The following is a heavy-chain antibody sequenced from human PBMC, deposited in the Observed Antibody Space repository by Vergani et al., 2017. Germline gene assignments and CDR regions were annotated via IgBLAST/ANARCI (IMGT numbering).Heavy chain of an antibody. CDR2: IYHSGST. V-gene: IGHV4-38-2*01. D-gene: IGHD5-12*01. Sequence: QVQLQESGPGLVEPSETLSLTCAVSGYSIRNGYYWGWIRQPPGKGLEWIGSIYHSGSTHYNPSLKSRVTISVDTSKNDFSLKVTSVTAADTAVYYCTRQPQEGASGPPSLPTWGQGISVIVSS. CDR1: GYSIRNGYY. CDR3: TRQPQEGASGPPSLPT. J-gene: IGHJ4*02.